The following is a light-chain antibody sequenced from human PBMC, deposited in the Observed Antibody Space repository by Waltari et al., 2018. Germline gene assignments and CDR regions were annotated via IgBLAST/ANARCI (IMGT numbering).Light chain of an antibody. V-gene: IGLV1-40*01. CDR3: QSYDRSLSGSV. Sequence: QSVLTQPPSVSGAPGQRVTISCTGSSSNIGAGYDAHWYQHLPGTGPKLIICGDNNRPSGVPYRFSGAKSGTSASLAITGLQAEDEADYYCQSYDRSLSGSVFGGGTKLTVL. CDR2: GDN. CDR1: SSNIGAGYD. J-gene: IGLJ2*01.